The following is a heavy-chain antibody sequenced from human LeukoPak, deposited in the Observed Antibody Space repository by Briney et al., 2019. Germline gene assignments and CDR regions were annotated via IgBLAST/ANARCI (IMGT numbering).Heavy chain of an antibody. J-gene: IGHJ4*02. Sequence: PSETLSLTCTVSGGSISRYYWSWIRQHPGNGLEWIGYISYTGSTTNNSSLKSRVTISLDTSQNQFSLKLTSVTPADTAVYYCAKTAKYYYGSETYYFFEYWGQGTLVTVSS. D-gene: IGHD3-10*01. CDR1: GGSISRYY. CDR3: AKTAKYYYGSETYYFFEY. CDR2: ISYTGST. V-gene: IGHV4-59*01.